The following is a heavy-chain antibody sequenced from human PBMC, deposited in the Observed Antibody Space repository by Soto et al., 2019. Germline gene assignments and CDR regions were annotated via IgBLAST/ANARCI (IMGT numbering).Heavy chain of an antibody. CDR3: ARGGIVAFDY. D-gene: IGHD2-15*01. Sequence: SETLSLTCTVSGGSISSYYWSWIRQPPGKGLEWIGYIYYSGSTNYNPSLKSRVTISVDTSKNQFSLKLGSVTAADTAVYYCARGGIVAFDYWGQGTLVTVSS. CDR1: GGSISSYY. J-gene: IGHJ4*02. V-gene: IGHV4-59*01. CDR2: IYYSGST.